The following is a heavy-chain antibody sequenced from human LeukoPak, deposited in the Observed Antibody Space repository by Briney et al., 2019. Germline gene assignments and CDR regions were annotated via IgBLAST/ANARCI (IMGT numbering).Heavy chain of an antibody. CDR1: GFTFSNYG. CDR3: AKDSKIVGATFRSYHYMDV. Sequence: GGSLRLSCAASGFTFSNYGMHWVRQAPGKGLEWVAFIRFDGTNKFYADSVKGRFTISRDNSQDTVSLQVNNLRTEDTAVYYCAKDSKIVGATFRSYHYMDVWGKGTAVTVSS. V-gene: IGHV3-30*02. CDR2: IRFDGTNK. D-gene: IGHD1-26*01. J-gene: IGHJ6*03.